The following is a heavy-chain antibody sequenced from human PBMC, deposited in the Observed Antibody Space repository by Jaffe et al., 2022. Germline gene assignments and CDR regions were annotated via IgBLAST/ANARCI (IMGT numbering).Heavy chain of an antibody. J-gene: IGHJ3*02. Sequence: EVQLVQSGAEVKKPGESLKISCKGSGYSFTSYWIGWVRQMPGKGLEWMGIIYPGDSDTRYSPSFQGQVTISADKSISTAYLQWSSLKASDTAMYYCARDLLGYCSGGSCYPDAFDIWGQGTMVTVSS. V-gene: IGHV5-51*03. CDR1: GYSFTSYW. CDR2: IYPGDSDT. D-gene: IGHD2-15*01. CDR3: ARDLLGYCSGGSCYPDAFDI.